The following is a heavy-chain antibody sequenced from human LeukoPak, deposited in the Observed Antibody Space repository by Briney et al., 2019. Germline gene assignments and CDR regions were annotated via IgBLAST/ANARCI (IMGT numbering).Heavy chain of an antibody. CDR2: IYYSGST. D-gene: IGHD3-9*01. J-gene: IGHJ4*02. CDR1: GGSISSSSYY. CDR3: ARHPLYYDILTGHFDY. V-gene: IGHV4-39*01. Sequence: PSETLSLTCTVSGGSISSSSYYWGCIRQPPGKGLEWIGSIYYSGSTYYNPSLKSRVTISVDTSKNQFSLKLSSVTAADTAVYYCARHPLYYDILTGHFDYWGQGTLVTVSS.